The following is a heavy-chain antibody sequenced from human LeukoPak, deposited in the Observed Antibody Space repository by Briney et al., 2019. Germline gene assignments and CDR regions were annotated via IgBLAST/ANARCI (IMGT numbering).Heavy chain of an antibody. J-gene: IGHJ5*02. CDR2: IYYSGTT. V-gene: IGHV4-31*03. CDR1: GRSLSSGGYY. Sequence: SQTLSLTCTVSGRSLSSGGYYWSWIRQHPGKGLEWIGYIYYSGTTYYNPSLKSRVTISVDTSKNQFSLKLTSVTAADTAVYYCARGHTVTTGEGFDPWGQGTLVTVSS. CDR3: ARGHTVTTGEGFDP. D-gene: IGHD4-17*01.